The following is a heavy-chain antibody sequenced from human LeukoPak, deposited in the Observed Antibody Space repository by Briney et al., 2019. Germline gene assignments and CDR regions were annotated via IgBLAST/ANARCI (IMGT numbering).Heavy chain of an antibody. J-gene: IGHJ5*02. CDR3: ARDPGFQYQGYNWFDP. V-gene: IGHV1-2*02. CDR2: INPNSGGT. Sequence: ASVKVSCKASGYTFTGYYMHWVRQAPGQGLEWMGWINPNSGGTNYAQKFQGRVTMTRDTSISAAYMELSRLRSDDTAVYYCARDPGFQYQGYNWFDPWGQGTLVTVSS. D-gene: IGHD2-2*01. CDR1: GYTFTGYY.